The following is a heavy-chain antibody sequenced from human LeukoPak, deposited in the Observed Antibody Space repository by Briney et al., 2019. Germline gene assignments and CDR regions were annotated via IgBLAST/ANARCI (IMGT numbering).Heavy chain of an antibody. CDR3: ARDFDYGDYEYWFDP. J-gene: IGHJ5*02. CDR2: ISDYNGNT. V-gene: IGHV1-18*01. D-gene: IGHD4-17*01. Sequence: GASVKVSCKASGYTFTSYGISWVRQAPGQGLEWMGWISDYNGNTNYAQKVQGRVTMTTDTSTSTAYMELRSLRSDDTAVYYCARDFDYGDYEYWFDPWGQGTLVTVSS. CDR1: GYTFTSYG.